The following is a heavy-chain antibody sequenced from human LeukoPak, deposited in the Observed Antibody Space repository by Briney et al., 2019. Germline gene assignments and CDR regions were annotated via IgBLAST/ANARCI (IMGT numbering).Heavy chain of an antibody. CDR2: INHSGST. V-gene: IGHV4-34*01. CDR1: GGSFSGYY. CDR3: ASSHCSSTSCHGAFDI. J-gene: IGHJ3*02. Sequence: SETLSLTCAVYGGSFSGYYWSWIRQPPGKGLEWIGEINHSGSTYYNPSLKSRVTISVDTSKNQFSLKLSSVTAADTAVYYCASSHCSSTSCHGAFDIWGQGTMVTVSS. D-gene: IGHD2-2*01.